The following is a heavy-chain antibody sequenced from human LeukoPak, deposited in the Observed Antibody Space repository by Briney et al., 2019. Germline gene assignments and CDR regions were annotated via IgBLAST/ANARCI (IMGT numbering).Heavy chain of an antibody. Sequence: SETLSLTCAVYGGSFSGYYWSWIRQPPGKGLEWIGEINHSGSTNYNPSLKSRVTISVDTSKNQFSLKLSSVTAADTAVYYCARGGLGSGYYLDYWGQGTLVTVSS. CDR2: INHSGST. CDR1: GGSFSGYY. D-gene: IGHD3-22*01. J-gene: IGHJ4*02. V-gene: IGHV4-34*01. CDR3: ARGGLGSGYYLDY.